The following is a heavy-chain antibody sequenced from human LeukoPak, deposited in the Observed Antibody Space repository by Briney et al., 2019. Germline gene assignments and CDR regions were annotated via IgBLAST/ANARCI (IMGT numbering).Heavy chain of an antibody. Sequence: GGSLRLSCAASGCTFSSYAMHWVRQAPGKGLEWVAVISYDGSNKYYADSVKGRFTISRDNSKNSLYLQMNSPRAEDTAVYYCARDTVLRIQGLTDGYFDYWGQGTLVTVSS. CDR3: ARDTVLRIQGLTDGYFDY. V-gene: IGHV3-30-3*01. D-gene: IGHD2-21*02. J-gene: IGHJ4*02. CDR2: ISYDGSNK. CDR1: GCTFSSYA.